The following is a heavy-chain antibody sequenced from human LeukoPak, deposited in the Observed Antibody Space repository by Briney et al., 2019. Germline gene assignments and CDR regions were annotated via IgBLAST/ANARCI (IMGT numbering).Heavy chain of an antibody. V-gene: IGHV4-39*07. CDR2: IYHSGGT. CDR1: GGSISSGGYY. CDR3: ARGLLFGFDY. J-gene: IGHJ4*02. D-gene: IGHD2-21*02. Sequence: SETLSLTCTVSGGSISSGGYYWSWVRQPPGKGLEWIGEIYHSGGTNYNPSLKSRVTISVDKSKNQFSLKLSSVTAADTAVYYCARGLLFGFDYWGQGTLVTVSS.